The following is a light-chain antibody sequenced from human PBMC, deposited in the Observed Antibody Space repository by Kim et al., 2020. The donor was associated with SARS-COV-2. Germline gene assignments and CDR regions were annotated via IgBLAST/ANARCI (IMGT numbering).Light chain of an antibody. J-gene: IGKJ1*01. V-gene: IGKV3-15*01. CDR1: ESVGSR. CDR3: LQYNNWPRT. Sequence: EIVMTQSPGILSVSPGERATLSCRASESVGSRLAWYQQKPGQAPRILISGASTTAIGVPARFSGSGSGTEFTLTISSLQSEDFAFYYCLQYNNWPRTFGQGTKVDIK. CDR2: GAS.